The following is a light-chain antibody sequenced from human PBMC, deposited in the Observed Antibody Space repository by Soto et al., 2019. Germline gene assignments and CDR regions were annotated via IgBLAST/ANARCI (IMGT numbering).Light chain of an antibody. V-gene: IGLV2-8*01. Sequence: QSALTQAPSASGPPGQSVTISCTGTSSDVGGYNYVSWYQQHPGKAPKLMIYEVSKRPSGVPDRFSGSKSGNTASLTVSGLQAEDEADYYCSSYAGSNNLIFGTGTKVTVL. CDR2: EVS. J-gene: IGLJ1*01. CDR3: SSYAGSNNLI. CDR1: SSDVGGYNY.